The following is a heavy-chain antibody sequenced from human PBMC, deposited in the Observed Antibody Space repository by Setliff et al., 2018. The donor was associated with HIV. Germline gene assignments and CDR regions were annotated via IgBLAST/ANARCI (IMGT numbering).Heavy chain of an antibody. CDR3: ARNLWFGGNRYFDY. D-gene: IGHD3-10*01. Sequence: SETLSLTCTVSGGSISSSSYYWGWTRQPPGKGLEWIGSIYYSGSTYYNPSLKSRVTISVDTSKDQFSLKLSSVTAADTAVYYCARNLWFGGNRYFDYWGQGTLVTVSS. V-gene: IGHV4-39*01. CDR1: GGSISSSSYY. J-gene: IGHJ4*02. CDR2: IYYSGST.